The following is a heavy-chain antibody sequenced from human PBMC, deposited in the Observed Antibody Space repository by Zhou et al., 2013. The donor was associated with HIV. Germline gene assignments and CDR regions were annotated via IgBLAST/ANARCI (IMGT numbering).Heavy chain of an antibody. CDR2: IIPVFDKA. J-gene: IGHJ5*02. Sequence: QVQLVQSGAEVRKPGSSVKVSCKASGGTFKSYAISWVRQAPGQGLEWMGGIIPVFDKAHYPQKFQGRVTMTTDESTSSAYMELRSLTSEDTAVYYCAIYCSGGSCYQNWFDPWGQGTLVTVSS. CDR1: GGTFKSYA. V-gene: IGHV1-69*05. CDR3: AIYCSGGSCYQNWFDP. D-gene: IGHD2-15*01.